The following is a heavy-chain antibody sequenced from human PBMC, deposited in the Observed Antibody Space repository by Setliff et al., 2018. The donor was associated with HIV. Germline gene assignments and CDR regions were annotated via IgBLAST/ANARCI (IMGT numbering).Heavy chain of an antibody. J-gene: IGHJ2*01. CDR3: TRDTGYILSGYRPHWYFDL. CDR2: INYVGVA. D-gene: IGHD3-9*01. CDR1: AWSLSGYF. Sequence: KTSETLSLTCGVDAWSLSGYFWIWVRQSPGRGLEWIGEINYVGVANYNPSLKSRVTISSDTSKNLFSLKLTTVTAADAAVYYCTRDTGYILSGYRPHWYFDLWGRGTLVTVSS. V-gene: IGHV4-34*01.